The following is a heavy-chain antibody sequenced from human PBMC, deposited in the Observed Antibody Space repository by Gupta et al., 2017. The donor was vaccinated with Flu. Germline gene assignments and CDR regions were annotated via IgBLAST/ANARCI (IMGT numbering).Heavy chain of an antibody. V-gene: IGHV3-21*01. D-gene: IGHD3-3*01. Sequence: EVQLVESGGGLVKPGGSLRLSCAASGFTFRSYSMNWVRPAPGQGLEWVSSISSSSSYIYYADSVKGRFTISRDNAKNSLYLQMNSLRAEDTAVYYCARDTSYITIFGVPLNGWYFDLWGRGTLVTVSS. CDR2: ISSSSSYI. CDR3: ARDTSYITIFGVPLNGWYFDL. CDR1: GFTFRSYS. J-gene: IGHJ2*01.